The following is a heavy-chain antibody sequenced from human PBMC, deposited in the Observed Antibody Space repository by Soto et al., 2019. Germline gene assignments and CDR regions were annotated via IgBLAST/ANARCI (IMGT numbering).Heavy chain of an antibody. V-gene: IGHV1-69*12. J-gene: IGHJ6*02. CDR2: IIPIFGTA. D-gene: IGHD5-12*01. Sequence: QVQLVQSGAEVKKPGSSVKVSCKASGGTFSSYAISWVRQAPGQGLEWMGGIIPIFGTADYAQKFQGRVTITADESTSTAYMELSSLRSEDTAVYYCASPPIVDTIVNYYYGMDAWGQGTTVTVSS. CDR1: GGTFSSYA. CDR3: ASPPIVDTIVNYYYGMDA.